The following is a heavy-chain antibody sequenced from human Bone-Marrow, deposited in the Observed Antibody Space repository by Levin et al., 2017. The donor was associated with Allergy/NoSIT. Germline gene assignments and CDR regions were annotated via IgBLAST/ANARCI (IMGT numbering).Heavy chain of an antibody. V-gene: IGHV3-23*01. J-gene: IGHJ6*03. Sequence: PGGSLRLSCAASGFTFSSYAMSWVRQAPGKGLEWVSAISGSGGSTYYADSVKGRFTISRDNSKNTLYLQMNSLRAEDTAVYYCAKVPVVPAAMFFGKDYYYYYMDVWGKGTTVTVSS. CDR3: AKVPVVPAAMFFGKDYYYYYMDV. D-gene: IGHD2-2*01. CDR1: GFTFSSYA. CDR2: ISGSGGST.